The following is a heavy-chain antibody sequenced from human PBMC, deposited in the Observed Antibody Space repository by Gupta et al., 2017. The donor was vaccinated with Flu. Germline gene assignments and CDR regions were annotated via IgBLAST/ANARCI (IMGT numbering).Heavy chain of an antibody. CDR1: GFTFSSYA. D-gene: IGHD2-2*02. CDR2: ISGSGGST. J-gene: IGHJ4*02. CDR3: AKGSTSNSYSHLDC. Sequence: EVQLLESGGGLVQPGGSLRLSCAASGFTFSSYAMSWVRQAPGKGLEWVSVISGSGGSTYYADSVKGRFTISRDNSKNTLYLQMNSLRAEDTAVYHCAKGSTSNSYSHLDCWGQGTLVTVSS. V-gene: IGHV3-23*01.